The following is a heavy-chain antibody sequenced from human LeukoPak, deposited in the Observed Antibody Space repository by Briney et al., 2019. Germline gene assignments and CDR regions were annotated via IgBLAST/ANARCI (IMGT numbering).Heavy chain of an antibody. CDR3: AKDTSGGDAFDI. J-gene: IGHJ3*02. CDR1: GYSISSGFY. Sequence: SGTLSLTCTVSGYSISSGFYWGWIRQSPEKGLEWIGSIYHSGNTYYSPSLKSRVAISVDTSQNQLSLSLTSVTAADTAVYYCAKDTSGGDAFDIWGQGTMVTVSS. V-gene: IGHV4-38-2*02. CDR2: IYHSGNT. D-gene: IGHD5-12*01.